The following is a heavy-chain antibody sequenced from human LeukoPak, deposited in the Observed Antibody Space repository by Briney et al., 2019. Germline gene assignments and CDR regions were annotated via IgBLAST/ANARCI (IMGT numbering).Heavy chain of an antibody. CDR1: GYTLTELS. Sequence: GASVKVSCKVSGYTLTELSMHWVRQAPGQGLEWMGIINPSGGSTSYAQKFQGRVTMTRDTSTSTVYMELSSLRSEDTAVYYCARAEYYDFWSGYFHWGQGTQVTVSS. D-gene: IGHD3-3*01. J-gene: IGHJ4*02. CDR3: ARAEYYDFWSGYFH. CDR2: INPSGGST. V-gene: IGHV1-46*03.